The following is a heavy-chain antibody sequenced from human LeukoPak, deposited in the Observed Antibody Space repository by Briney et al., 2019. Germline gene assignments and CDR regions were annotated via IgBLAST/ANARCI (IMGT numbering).Heavy chain of an antibody. CDR2: IYWDDGK. CDR1: GFSLSTTGVG. Sequence: SGPTLVKPTQTLTLTCTFSGFSLSTTGVGVGWIRQPPGKALEWLALIYWDDGKRYSPSLKSRLTITKDTSKNQVVLTMTTMDPVDTATYYCAHSTTYGSGSYGYGYWGQGTLVIVSS. CDR3: AHSTTYGSGSYGYGY. V-gene: IGHV2-5*02. J-gene: IGHJ4*02. D-gene: IGHD3-10*01.